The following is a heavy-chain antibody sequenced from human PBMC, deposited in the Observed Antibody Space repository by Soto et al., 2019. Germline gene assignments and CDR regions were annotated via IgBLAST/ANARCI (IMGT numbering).Heavy chain of an antibody. CDR3: ARANNGWYYDY. Sequence: QVQLVESGGGVVQPGRSLRLSCAASGFTFSSYAMHWVRQAPGKGLEWVAVISYDGSNKYYADSVKGRFTISRDNSKNTLYLQMNSLRAEDTAVYYCARANNGWYYDYWGQGTRVTVSS. CDR2: ISYDGSNK. V-gene: IGHV3-30-3*01. D-gene: IGHD6-19*01. J-gene: IGHJ4*02. CDR1: GFTFSSYA.